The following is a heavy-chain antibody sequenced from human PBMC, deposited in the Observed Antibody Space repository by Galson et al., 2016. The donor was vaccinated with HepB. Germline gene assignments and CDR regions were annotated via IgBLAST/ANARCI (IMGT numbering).Heavy chain of an antibody. CDR1: GFTPSHYA. D-gene: IGHD3-22*01. V-gene: IGHV3-30-3*01. J-gene: IGHJ4*02. CDR3: ARDQNYYDTNEYDY. CDR2: ISYDGSNQ. Sequence: SLRLSCAASGFTPSHYAMDWVRQAPGKGLEWVAFISYDGSNQYYADSVKGRFTVSSDHSKNTLYLQVNSLRAEDTAVYYCARDQNYYDTNEYDYWGQGTLVTVSS.